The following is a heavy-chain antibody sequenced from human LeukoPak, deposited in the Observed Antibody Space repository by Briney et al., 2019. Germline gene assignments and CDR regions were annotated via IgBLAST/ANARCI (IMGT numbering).Heavy chain of an antibody. CDR3: AKDEGNWNLWYLDL. CDR1: GFTFSSYA. D-gene: IGHD1-1*01. Sequence: PGGSLRLSCAASGFTFSSYAMSWVRQAPGKGLEWVSAISGSGGSTYYADSVKGRFTISRDNSKNPLYLQMNSLRAEDTAVYYCAKDEGNWNLWYLDLWGRGTLVTVSS. CDR2: ISGSGGST. V-gene: IGHV3-23*01. J-gene: IGHJ2*01.